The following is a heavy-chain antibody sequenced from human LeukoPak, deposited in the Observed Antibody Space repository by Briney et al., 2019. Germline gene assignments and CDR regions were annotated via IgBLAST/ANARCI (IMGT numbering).Heavy chain of an antibody. V-gene: IGHV3-7*01. CDR3: ARTYGDYVDYYYDMDV. Sequence: GGSLRLSCAASGFTFSSYWMSWVRQAPGKGLEWVANIKQDGSEKYYVDSVKGRFTISRDNAKNSLYLQMNSLRAEDTAVYYCARTYGDYVDYYYDMDVWGQGTTVTVSS. CDR1: GFTFSSYW. D-gene: IGHD4-17*01. CDR2: IKQDGSEK. J-gene: IGHJ6*02.